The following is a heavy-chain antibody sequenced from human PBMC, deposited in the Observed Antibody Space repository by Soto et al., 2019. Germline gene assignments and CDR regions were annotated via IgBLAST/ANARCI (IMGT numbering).Heavy chain of an antibody. CDR1: GGSIYRSGYY. D-gene: IGHD2-15*01. J-gene: IGHJ4*02. Sequence: TLSLTCTVSGGSIYRSGYYWGWIRQPPGRGLEWIGNIDYNGVTYSNPSLKSRVTISRDTSKNQFSLKLTSVTAADTALYYCGKVLVGATGHTDSDSWGPGTLVTVSS. CDR2: IDYNGVT. V-gene: IGHV4-39*01. CDR3: GKVLVGATGHTDSDS.